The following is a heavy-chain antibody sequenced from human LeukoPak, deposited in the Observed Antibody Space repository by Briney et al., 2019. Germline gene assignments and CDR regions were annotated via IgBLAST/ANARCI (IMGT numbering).Heavy chain of an antibody. CDR2: ISAYNGNT. J-gene: IGHJ6*03. V-gene: IGHV1-18*01. CDR3: ERRSQEQQLVLYYYYYMDV. CDR1: GYTFTSYG. Sequence: ASVKFSCKASGYTFTSYGISWVRQAPGQGLEWMGWISAYNGNTNYAQKLQGRVTMTTDTSTSTAYMELRSLRSDDTAVYYCERRSQEQQLVLYYYYYMDVWGKGTTVTVSS. D-gene: IGHD6-13*01.